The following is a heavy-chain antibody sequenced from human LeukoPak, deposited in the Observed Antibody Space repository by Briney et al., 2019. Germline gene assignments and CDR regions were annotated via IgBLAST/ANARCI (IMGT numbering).Heavy chain of an antibody. D-gene: IGHD5-18*01. J-gene: IGHJ3*02. CDR3: ARVDTAMVPYDAFDI. CDR1: GYTFTGYY. CDR2: INPNSGGT. Sequence: ASVKVSCKASGYTFTGYYMHWVRQAPGQGLEWMGWINPNSGGTNYAQKFQGRVTMTRDTSISTAYMELSRLRSDDTAVYYCARVDTAMVPYDAFDIWGQGTMVTVSS. V-gene: IGHV1-2*02.